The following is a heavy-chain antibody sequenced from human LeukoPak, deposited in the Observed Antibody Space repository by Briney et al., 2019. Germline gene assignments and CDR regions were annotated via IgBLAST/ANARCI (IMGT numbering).Heavy chain of an antibody. CDR3: ARGPGTRIVVSNEYFHH. CDR1: GYTFTDRY. CDR2: MKPNTGGT. V-gene: IGHV1-2*02. J-gene: IGHJ1*01. Sequence: ASVKVSCTASGYTFTDRYIHWVRQAPGQGLEWMGWMKPNTGGTKYAEKFQGRVTMTRDTSISTACMELNGLRSDDTAVYYCARGPGTRIVVSNEYFHHWGQGTLVTVSS. D-gene: IGHD3-22*01.